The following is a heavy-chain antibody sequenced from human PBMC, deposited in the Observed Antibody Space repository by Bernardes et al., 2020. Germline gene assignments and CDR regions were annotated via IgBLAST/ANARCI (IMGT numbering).Heavy chain of an antibody. V-gene: IGHV1-18*01. CDR3: ARSVRSTGQRTFDF. Sequence: ASVKVSCKTYGYTLSDYGISWVRQAPGQGLEWMGWIGSYVGNIKYAQKFQDRMTMTTDTSTTTGYMELRNLRSDDTAVYFCARSVRSTGQRTFDFWGQGTLVTVSS. J-gene: IGHJ4*02. CDR1: GYTLSDYG. CDR2: IGSYVGNI. D-gene: IGHD2-8*02.